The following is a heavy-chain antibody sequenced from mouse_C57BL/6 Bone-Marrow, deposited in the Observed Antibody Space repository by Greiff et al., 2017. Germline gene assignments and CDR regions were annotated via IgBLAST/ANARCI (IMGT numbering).Heavy chain of an antibody. V-gene: IGHV5-15*01. Sequence: EVKVVESGGGLVQPGGSLKLSCAASGFTFSDYGMAWVRQAPRKGPEWVAFISNLAYSIYYADTVTGRFTISIENAKNTLYLEMSSLRSEDTAMYYCARRRNYGNYAMDYWGQGTSVTVSS. CDR2: ISNLAYSI. CDR3: ARRRNYGNYAMDY. D-gene: IGHD2-1*01. CDR1: GFTFSDYG. J-gene: IGHJ4*01.